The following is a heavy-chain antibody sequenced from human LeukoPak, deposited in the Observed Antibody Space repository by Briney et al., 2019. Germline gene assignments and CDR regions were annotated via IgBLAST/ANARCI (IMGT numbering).Heavy chain of an antibody. CDR3: ARQGCSSTSCSIGPLQH. CDR2: IYPGDSDT. J-gene: IGHJ1*01. CDR1: GYSFTSYW. D-gene: IGHD2-2*01. V-gene: IGHV5-51*01. Sequence: GESLKISCKGSGYSFTSYWIGWVRQMPGKGLEWMGIIYPGDSDTRYSPSFQGQVTISADKSISTAYLQWSSLKASDTAMYYCARQGCSSTSCSIGPLQHWGQGTLVTVSS.